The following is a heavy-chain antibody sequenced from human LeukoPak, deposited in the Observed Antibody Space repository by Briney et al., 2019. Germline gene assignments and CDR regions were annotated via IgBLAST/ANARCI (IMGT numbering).Heavy chain of an antibody. CDR3: ARDIAAIGYYYYGMDV. J-gene: IGHJ6*02. CDR2: ISYDGSNK. D-gene: IGHD3-16*02. V-gene: IGHV3-30-3*01. CDR1: GLTFSSQT. Sequence: GGSLRLSCEVSGLTFSSQTMHWLRQAPGKGLEWVAVISYDGSNKYYADSVKGRFTISRDNSKNTLYLQMNSLRAEDTAVYYCARDIAAIGYYYYGMDVWGQGTTVTVSS.